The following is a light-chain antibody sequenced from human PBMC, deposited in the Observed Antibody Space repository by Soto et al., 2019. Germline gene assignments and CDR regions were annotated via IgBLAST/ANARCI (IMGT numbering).Light chain of an antibody. V-gene: IGKV4-1*01. CDR3: QQYYSSPLT. J-gene: IGKJ4*01. CDR2: WAS. Sequence: DIVMTQSPDSLAASLGERATINCKSSQSVLYGSDNKKFLAWYQQKPGQPPKLLIYWASTRESGVPDRFSGSGSGTEFTLTISSLQAEDVAVYYCQQYYSSPLTFGGGTKVEIK. CDR1: QSVLYGSDNKKF.